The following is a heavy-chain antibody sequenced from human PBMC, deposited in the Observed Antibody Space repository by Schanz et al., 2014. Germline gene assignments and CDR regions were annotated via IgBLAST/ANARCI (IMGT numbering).Heavy chain of an antibody. CDR1: GGSISSGDSL. CDR2: VFSSGTT. V-gene: IGHV4-30-4*07. D-gene: IGHD3-9*01. J-gene: IGHJ3*02. Sequence: QVQLQESGPGLVKPSQTLSLACAVSGGSISSGDSLWSWIRQPPGRGLEWIGYVFSSGTTSYNPSPKGQISMSVDTPKNQIALNLKSGTAADTAVYYCARGVRRYDILTGHYCVDSFDIWGQGTMVTVSS. CDR3: ARGVRRYDILTGHYCVDSFDI.